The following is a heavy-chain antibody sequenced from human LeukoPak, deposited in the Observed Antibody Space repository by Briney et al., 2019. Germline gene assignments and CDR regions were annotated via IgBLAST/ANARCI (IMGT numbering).Heavy chain of an antibody. Sequence: GGSLRLSCAASGLTFSGSAMHWVRQASGKGLEWVGRIRSKANSYATAYAAPVKGRFTISRDDSKNTAYLQMNSLKTEDTAVYYCTRQSGDSGDFDYWGQGTLVTVSS. CDR3: TRQSGDSGDFDY. CDR1: GLTFSGSA. J-gene: IGHJ4*02. D-gene: IGHD2-15*01. V-gene: IGHV3-73*01. CDR2: IRSKANSYAT.